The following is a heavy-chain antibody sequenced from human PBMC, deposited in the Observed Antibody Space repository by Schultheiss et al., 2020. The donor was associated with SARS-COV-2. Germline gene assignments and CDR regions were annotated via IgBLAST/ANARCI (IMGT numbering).Heavy chain of an antibody. J-gene: IGHJ5*02. V-gene: IGHV4-59*08. Sequence: SETLSLTCSVPRGSISSYYWSWIRQPPGKGLEWIGYIFYRGSTNFNPSLKRRATISVDTSKNQFSLKLSSVTAADTAVYYCARAIWVVVAADNWFDPWGQGTLVTVSS. CDR2: IFYRGST. D-gene: IGHD2-15*01. CDR3: ARAIWVVVAADNWFDP. CDR1: RGSISSYY.